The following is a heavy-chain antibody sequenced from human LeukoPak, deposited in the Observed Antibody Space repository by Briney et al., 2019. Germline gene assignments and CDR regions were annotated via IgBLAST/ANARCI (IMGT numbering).Heavy chain of an antibody. Sequence: PSETLSLTRTASGCSISGYYWSWIRQPPGKGLEWIGYIYYSRSTKYNPSLKSRVTMSVDTSRNQFSLKLSSVTAADTAVYYCARGGLENGYHSNGGFDIWGQGTMVTVSS. CDR1: GCSISGYY. D-gene: IGHD3-22*01. V-gene: IGHV4-59*01. J-gene: IGHJ3*02. CDR2: IYYSRST. CDR3: ARGGLENGYHSNGGFDI.